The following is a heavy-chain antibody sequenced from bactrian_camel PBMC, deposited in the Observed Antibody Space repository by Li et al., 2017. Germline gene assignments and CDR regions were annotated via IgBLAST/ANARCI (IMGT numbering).Heavy chain of an antibody. CDR3: ATGLFGVCVRGPDSRALMNY. CDR2: GDT. D-gene: IGHD5*01. J-gene: IGHJ4*01. V-gene: IGHV3-2*01. Sequence: VQLVESGGDSVQIGGSLRLSCKVSAEHYRTCSMGWYRQAPGRGLEWVSSGDTYYLDSVKGRFTISKDDAKNTLYLQMNSLKPEDTAMYYCATGLFGVCVRGPDSRALMNYWGQGTQVTVS. CDR1: AEHYRTCS.